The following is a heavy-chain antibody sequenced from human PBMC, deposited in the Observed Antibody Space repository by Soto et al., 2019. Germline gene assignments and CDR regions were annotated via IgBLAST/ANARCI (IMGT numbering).Heavy chain of an antibody. Sequence: PPETLSLTCTVSGGSIGSPNNYWVWIRQSQGRGLEWIGDIYSSGSTYFNPSLKSRVTISVDTSKNQSSLKLSSVTAADTAVYYWAGGVGIAARRIDYWGQGTLVTVSS. D-gene: IGHD6-6*01. CDR2: IYSSGST. J-gene: IGHJ4*02. CDR3: AGGVGIAARRIDY. V-gene: IGHV4-39*07. CDR1: GGSIGSPNNY.